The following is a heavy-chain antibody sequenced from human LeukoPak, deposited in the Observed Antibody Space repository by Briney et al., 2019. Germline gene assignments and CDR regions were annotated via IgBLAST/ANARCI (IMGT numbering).Heavy chain of an antibody. CDR3: AKDGRIAAAYFDY. CDR1: GFTFDDYA. Sequence: GGSLRLSCAASGFTFDDYAMHWVRQAPGEGLEWVSGISWNSGSIGYADSVKGRFTISRDNAKNSLYLQMNSLRAEDTALYYCAKDGRIAAAYFDYWGQGTLVTVSS. J-gene: IGHJ4*02. V-gene: IGHV3-9*01. D-gene: IGHD6-13*01. CDR2: ISWNSGSI.